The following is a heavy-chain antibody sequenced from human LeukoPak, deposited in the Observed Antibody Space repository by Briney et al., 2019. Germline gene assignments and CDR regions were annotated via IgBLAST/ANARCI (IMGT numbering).Heavy chain of an antibody. D-gene: IGHD2-15*01. CDR1: GITFRSYG. V-gene: IGHV3-30*02. CDR2: IWYDGSNK. J-gene: IGHJ4*02. CDR3: ATDRATQYFDY. Sequence: GGSLRLSCAASGITFRSYGMHWVRQAPGKGLEWVAFIWYDGSNKYYADSVKGRFTISRDNSRNTLFLQMNSLRAEDTAVYYCATDRATQYFDYWGQGTRVSVSS.